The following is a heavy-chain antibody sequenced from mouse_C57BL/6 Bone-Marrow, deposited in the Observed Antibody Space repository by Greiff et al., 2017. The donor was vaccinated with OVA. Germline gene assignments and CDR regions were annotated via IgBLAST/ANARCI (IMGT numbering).Heavy chain of an antibody. V-gene: IGHV1-78*01. CDR2: IYPRDGST. Sequence: VMLVESDAELVKPGASVKISCKVSGYTFTDHTIHWMKQRPEQGLEWIGYIYPRDGSTKYNEKFKGKATLTADKSSSTAYMQLNSLTSEDSAVYFCARDYYGNFAWFAYWGQGTLVTVSA. J-gene: IGHJ3*01. CDR3: ARDYYGNFAWFAY. CDR1: GYTFTDHT. D-gene: IGHD2-1*01.